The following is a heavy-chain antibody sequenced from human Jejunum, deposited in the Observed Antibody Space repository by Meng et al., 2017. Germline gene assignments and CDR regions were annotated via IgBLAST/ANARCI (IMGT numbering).Heavy chain of an antibody. J-gene: IGHJ4*02. D-gene: IGHD7-27*01. V-gene: IGHV4-61*08. Sequence: QVQLQESGPGLVRPSETLSLICTVSGGSVSSAGYQWGWIRQPPGKGLEWIGYASTNYNPSLKSRVTISLDTSKNQFSLKLSSVTAADTAVYYCARDHWGSLDYWRQGILVTVSS. CDR2: AST. CDR3: ARDHWGSLDY. CDR1: GGSVSSAGYQ.